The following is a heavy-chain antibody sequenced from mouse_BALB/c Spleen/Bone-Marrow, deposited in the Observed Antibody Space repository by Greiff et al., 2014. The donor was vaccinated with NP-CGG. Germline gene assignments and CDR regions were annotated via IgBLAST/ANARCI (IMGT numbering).Heavy chain of an antibody. Sequence: VQLQQPEAELVKPGASVKLSCTASGFNIKDTFMHWMKQRPEQGLEWNGRIDPANGITKYDPKFQGKATITTDTSSNTAYLQLSSLTSEDTAVYYCASSGNYEGGAMDYWGQGTSVTVSS. CDR3: ASSGNYEGGAMDY. J-gene: IGHJ4*01. D-gene: IGHD2-1*01. CDR1: GFNIKDTF. V-gene: IGHV14-3*02. CDR2: IDPANGIT.